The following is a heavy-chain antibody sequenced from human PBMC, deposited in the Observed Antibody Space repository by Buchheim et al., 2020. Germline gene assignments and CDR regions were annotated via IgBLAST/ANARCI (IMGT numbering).Heavy chain of an antibody. Sequence: QVQLVESGGGLVKPGGSLRLSCAASGFTFSDYYMSWIRQAPGKGLEWVSYISSSSSYTNYAESVKGRFTISRDNAKNSLYLQMNSLRAEDTAVYYCARMYYYDSSGYYFQDWYFDLWGRGTL. CDR2: ISSSSSYT. CDR1: GFTFSDYY. D-gene: IGHD3-22*01. J-gene: IGHJ2*01. CDR3: ARMYYYDSSGYYFQDWYFDL. V-gene: IGHV3-11*06.